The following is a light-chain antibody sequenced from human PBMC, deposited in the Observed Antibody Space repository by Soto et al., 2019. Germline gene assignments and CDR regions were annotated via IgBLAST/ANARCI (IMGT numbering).Light chain of an antibody. J-gene: IGKJ1*01. CDR2: DAS. V-gene: IGKV1-5*01. CDR3: QQYSTYTWT. Sequence: DLPMTQSPSTLSASVGDRVTITCRASQSISNWLAWYQQKPGKAPNLLVYDASSLESGVPSRFSGSGSGTEFTLTISSLQPGDFATYYCQQYSTYTWTFGQGTKVEIK. CDR1: QSISNW.